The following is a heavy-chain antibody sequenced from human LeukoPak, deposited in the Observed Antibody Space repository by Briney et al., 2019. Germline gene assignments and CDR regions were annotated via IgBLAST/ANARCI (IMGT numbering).Heavy chain of an antibody. CDR2: ISSSSSSI. Sequence: GGSLRLSCAASGLTFSSYSMNWGRQAPGKGLEGVSLISSSSSSIFYADSVKGRFTISRDSAKNSLYLQMNSLRGEDAALYQCARSPPGGWYGSLDYWGQGHLVTV. V-gene: IGHV3-21*01. CDR3: ARSPPGGWYGSLDY. CDR1: GLTFSSYS. J-gene: IGHJ4*02. D-gene: IGHD6-19*01.